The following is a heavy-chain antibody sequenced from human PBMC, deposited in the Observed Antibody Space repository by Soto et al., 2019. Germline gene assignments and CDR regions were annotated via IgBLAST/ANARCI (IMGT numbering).Heavy chain of an antibody. CDR3: GAWGYVSSGPDY. V-gene: IGHV4-34*01. Sequence: PSETLSLTCAVSGGSFSGHYWIWVRQLPGKGLEWIGEISHSGRTNYNPSLKGRVTISTDTSKNHFSLWLTSVTTADTAVYYCGAWGYVSSGPDYWGQGALVPVSS. J-gene: IGHJ4*02. CDR2: ISHSGRT. D-gene: IGHD3-22*01. CDR1: GGSFSGHY.